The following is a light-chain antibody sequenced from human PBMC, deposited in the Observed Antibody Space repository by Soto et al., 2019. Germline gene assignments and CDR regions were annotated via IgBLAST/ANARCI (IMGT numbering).Light chain of an antibody. CDR1: QSISSSS. J-gene: IGKJ5*01. Sequence: IVLTQSPGTLSLSPGERATLSCRASQSISSSSLAWYQQKPGQAPRLLIYGASRRATGIPDRFSGSGSGTDFTLTISRLEPEDFAVYYCQQYGSSPPITLGQGTRLEIK. V-gene: IGKV3-20*01. CDR2: GAS. CDR3: QQYGSSPPIT.